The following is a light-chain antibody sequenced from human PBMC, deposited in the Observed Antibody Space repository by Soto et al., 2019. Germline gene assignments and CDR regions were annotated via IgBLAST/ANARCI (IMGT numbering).Light chain of an antibody. CDR2: GAS. Sequence: EIVLTQSPGTLSLSPGERATLSCRASQSVSSIYLAWYQHKPGQAPRLLIDGASRRATGSPDRFSGSGSGTDFTLTISRLEPEDFAVYYCQQYGSASWTFGRGTTVEIK. CDR3: QQYGSASWT. V-gene: IGKV3-20*01. J-gene: IGKJ1*01. CDR1: QSVSSIY.